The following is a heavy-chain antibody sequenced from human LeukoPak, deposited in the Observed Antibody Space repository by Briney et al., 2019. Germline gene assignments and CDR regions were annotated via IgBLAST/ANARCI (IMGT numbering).Heavy chain of an antibody. D-gene: IGHD3-3*01. CDR2: IYYSGST. V-gene: IGHV4-59*01. CDR3: ARVLRDDFWSGYLYAFDI. Sequence: PSETLSLTCTVSGGSISSCYWSWIRQPPGKGLEWIGYIYYSGSTNYNPSLKSRVTISVDTSKNQFSLKLSSVTAADTAVYYCARVLRDDFWSGYLYAFDIWGQGTMVTVSS. J-gene: IGHJ3*02. CDR1: GGSISSCY.